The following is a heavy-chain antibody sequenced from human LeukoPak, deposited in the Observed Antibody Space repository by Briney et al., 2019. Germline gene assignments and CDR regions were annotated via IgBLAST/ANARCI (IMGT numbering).Heavy chain of an antibody. V-gene: IGHV3-30*04. CDR1: GFTFSSYA. CDR2: ISYDGSNK. Sequence: GGSLRLSCAASGFTFSSYAMHWVRQAPGKGLEWVAVISYDGSNKYYADSVKGRFTISRDNSKNTLYLQMNSLRAEDTAVYYCARAQPDTWIQLWDGSIDYWGQGTLVTVSS. J-gene: IGHJ4*02. CDR3: ARAQPDTWIQLWDGSIDY. D-gene: IGHD5-18*01.